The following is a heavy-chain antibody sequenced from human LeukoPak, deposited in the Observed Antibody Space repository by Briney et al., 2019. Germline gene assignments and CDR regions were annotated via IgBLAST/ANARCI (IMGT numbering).Heavy chain of an antibody. CDR1: GGTFSSYA. D-gene: IGHD3-10*01. J-gene: IGHJ4*02. Sequence: ASVKVSCKASGGTFSSYAISWVRQAPGQGLEWMGGIIPIFGTANYARKFQGRVTITADKSTSTAYIELSSLRSEDTAVYYCARDLTSMVRGVFEGDYWGQGTLVTVSS. CDR3: ARDLTSMVRGVFEGDY. V-gene: IGHV1-69*06. CDR2: IIPIFGTA.